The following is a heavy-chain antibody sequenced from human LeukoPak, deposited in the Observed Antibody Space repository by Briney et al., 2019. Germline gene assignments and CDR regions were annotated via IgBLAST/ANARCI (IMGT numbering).Heavy chain of an antibody. V-gene: IGHV4-39*01. J-gene: IGHJ6*02. CDR2: VYYSGST. CDR3: AEGLTNMDV. D-gene: IGHD1-14*01. CDR1: GGSISSSSYY. Sequence: HSETLSLTCTVTGGSISSSSYYWGWIRQPPGKGLEWIGSVYYSGSTYYNPSLKSRFTISVDTSKNQFSLKLSSVTAADTAVCYCAEGLTNMDVWGQGTTVTVSS.